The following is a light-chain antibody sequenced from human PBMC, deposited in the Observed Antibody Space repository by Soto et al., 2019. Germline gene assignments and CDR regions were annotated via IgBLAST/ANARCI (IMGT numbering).Light chain of an antibody. J-gene: IGKJ1*01. CDR2: GAS. CDR1: QSVSSD. V-gene: IGKV3-15*01. CDR3: QQYNNWPRT. Sequence: ELVLTQSPGTLSFSPGARATLSCRASQSVSSDLAWYHQKPGQAPSLLIYGASTRATGIPARFSGSESGTELTLTINSLQSEDGEVYDCQQYNNWPRTFGQGTKVDIK.